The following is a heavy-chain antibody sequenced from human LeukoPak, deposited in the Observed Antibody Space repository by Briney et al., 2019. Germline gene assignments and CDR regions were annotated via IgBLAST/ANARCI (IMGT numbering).Heavy chain of an antibody. Sequence: ASVKVSCKASGYTFTGYYMHWVRQAPGQGLERMGWINPNSGGTNYAQKFQGRVTMTRDTSISTAYMELSRLRSDDTAVYYCARALYDLGDMDVWGKGTMVTVSS. CDR1: GYTFTGYY. CDR3: ARALYDLGDMDV. CDR2: INPNSGGT. D-gene: IGHD3-3*01. V-gene: IGHV1-2*02. J-gene: IGHJ6*03.